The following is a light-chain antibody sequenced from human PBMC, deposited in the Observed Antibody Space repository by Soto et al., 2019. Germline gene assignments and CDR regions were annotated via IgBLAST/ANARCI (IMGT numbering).Light chain of an antibody. J-gene: IGKJ5*01. Sequence: EIVWTQSPGTMSLSPGERATLSCRASQSVSSSYLAWYQQKRGQAPRLLVYGASSRATGIPDRFSGSASGTDCTITISRLEPEDGAVYFCQQYSDLTMTFGQGTRLEIK. CDR1: QSVSSSY. CDR3: QQYSDLTMT. CDR2: GAS. V-gene: IGKV3-20*01.